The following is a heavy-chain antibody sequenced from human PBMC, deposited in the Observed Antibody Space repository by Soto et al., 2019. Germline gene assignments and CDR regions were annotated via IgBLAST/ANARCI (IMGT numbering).Heavy chain of an antibody. V-gene: IGHV3-23*01. CDR2: ISGSGGST. CDR3: AKVLSRDGYPKGDYFDY. Sequence: EVQLLESGGGLVQPGGSLRLSCAASGFTFSSYAMSWVRQAPGKGLEWVSAISGSGGSTYYADSVKGRFTISRDNSKNTLYLQMNSLRAEDPAVYYCAKVLSRDGYPKGDYFDYWGQGTLVTVSS. D-gene: IGHD5-12*01. CDR1: GFTFSSYA. J-gene: IGHJ4*02.